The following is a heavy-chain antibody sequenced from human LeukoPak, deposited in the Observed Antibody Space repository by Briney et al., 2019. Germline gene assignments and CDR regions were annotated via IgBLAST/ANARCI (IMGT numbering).Heavy chain of an antibody. V-gene: IGHV1-2*02. CDR3: GRAPIWGGMVTYYYMDV. Sequence: ASVKVSCKASGYTFTGYFVHWVRQAPGQGLQWMGWINPNTGGTNYAQKFQGRVTMTRDTSISTAYMELSSLRSEDTAVYYCGRAPIWGGMVTYYYMDVWGKGTTVTISS. CDR2: INPNTGGT. J-gene: IGHJ6*03. CDR1: GYTFTGYF. D-gene: IGHD3-16*01.